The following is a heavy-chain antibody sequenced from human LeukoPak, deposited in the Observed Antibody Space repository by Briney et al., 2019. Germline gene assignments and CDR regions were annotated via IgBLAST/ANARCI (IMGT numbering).Heavy chain of an antibody. CDR1: GFNFSSYA. CDR2: ISGGGHST. V-gene: IGHV3-23*01. Sequence: GGSLRLSCVASGFNFSSYAMTWVRQARGRGLEWVSGISGGGHSTEYADSVKGRFTISRDNSKNTLYLQLNSLRAEDTAVYYCARETGTASFDHWGQGTLVTVSS. J-gene: IGHJ4*02. D-gene: IGHD1-1*01. CDR3: ARETGTASFDH.